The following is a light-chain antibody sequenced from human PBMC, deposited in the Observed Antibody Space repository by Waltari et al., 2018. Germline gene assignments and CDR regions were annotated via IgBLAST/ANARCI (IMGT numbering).Light chain of an antibody. CDR2: AAS. CDR1: QGISTL. CDR3: QQSTPHPPWT. J-gene: IGKJ1*01. Sequence: DIQITQSPSSLSASVGDRVTITCRASQGISTLLNWYQHKPGRAPRALIYAASRLCSGVPGRCSGSGSGTVFTLTMSSLQPEAFATYYCQQSTPHPPWTFGQGTKVEIK. V-gene: IGKV1-39*01.